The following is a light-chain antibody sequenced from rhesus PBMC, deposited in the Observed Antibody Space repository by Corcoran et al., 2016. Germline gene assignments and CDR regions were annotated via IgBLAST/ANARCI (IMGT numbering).Light chain of an antibody. V-gene: IGKV1-74*01. Sequence: DIQMTQSPSSLSASVGDRVTITCRASENVNNYLNWYQQKPGKAPKLLIYKASTLQSGVPSRFSGSGSGTDYTLTISSLQPEDVATYYCQHGYGTPHSFGQGTKVEIK. CDR2: KAS. J-gene: IGKJ2*01. CDR1: ENVNNY. CDR3: QHGYGTPHS.